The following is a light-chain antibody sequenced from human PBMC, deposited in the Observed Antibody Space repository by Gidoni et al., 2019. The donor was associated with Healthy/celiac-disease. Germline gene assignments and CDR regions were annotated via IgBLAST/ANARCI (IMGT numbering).Light chain of an antibody. J-gene: IGKJ2*01. CDR1: QSLLYTSNNKSY. CDR2: WAS. CDR3: HQYCTGYT. V-gene: IGKV4-1*01. Sequence: DIVLTQSPDPLTVSLGDRATINSKSSQSLLYTSNNKSYLAWYQQKLEQPTKLLNYWASTRESGVPDRFNGGGSGTDFTLTISSLQAEDVAVYYCHQYCTGYTFGQGTKLEIK.